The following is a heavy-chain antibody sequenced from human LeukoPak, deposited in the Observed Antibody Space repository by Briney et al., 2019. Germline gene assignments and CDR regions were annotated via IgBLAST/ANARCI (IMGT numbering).Heavy chain of an antibody. CDR3: ARDYYDSSGYPFCDY. CDR1: GGSISSYY. D-gene: IGHD3-22*01. J-gene: IGHJ4*02. CDR2: IYTSGST. V-gene: IGHV4-4*07. Sequence: PSETLSLTCTVSGGSISSYYWSWIRQPAGKGLEWIGRIYTSGSTTYNPSLKSRVTMSADTSKNRLSLKLSSVTAADTAVYYCARDYYDSSGYPFCDYWGQGTLVTVSS.